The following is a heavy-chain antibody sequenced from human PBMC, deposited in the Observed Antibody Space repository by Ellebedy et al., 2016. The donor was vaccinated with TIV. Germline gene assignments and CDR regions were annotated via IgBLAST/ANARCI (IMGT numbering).Heavy chain of an antibody. D-gene: IGHD4-17*01. CDR2: INPNVNST. J-gene: IGHJ4*02. CDR1: GYTFTSYY. Sequence: AASVKVSCTASGYTFTSYYMHWARQAPGQGLEWMGIINPNVNSTRYAQKFQGRVTMTRDTSTSTVYMELSSLRSEDPAVYYGARDVTVTTTEAFDYWGQGTLVTVSS. CDR3: ARDVTVTTTEAFDY. V-gene: IGHV1-46*01.